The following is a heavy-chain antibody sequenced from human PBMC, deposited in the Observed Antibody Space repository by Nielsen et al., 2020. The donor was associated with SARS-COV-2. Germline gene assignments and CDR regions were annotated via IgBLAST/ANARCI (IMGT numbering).Heavy chain of an antibody. CDR1: GYTFTSYA. J-gene: IGHJ4*02. D-gene: IGHD5-18*01. CDR2: INAGNGNT. CDR3: ARDYGGYSYGTNFDY. Sequence: ASVKVSCKASGYTFTSYAMHWVRQAPGQRLEWMGWINAGNGNTKYSQKFQGRVTITRDTSASTAYMELSSLRSEDTAVYYCARDYGGYSYGTNFDYWGQGTLVTVSS. V-gene: IGHV1-3*01.